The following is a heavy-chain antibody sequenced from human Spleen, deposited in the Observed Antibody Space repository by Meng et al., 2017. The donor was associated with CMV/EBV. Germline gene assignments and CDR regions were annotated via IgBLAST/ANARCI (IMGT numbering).Heavy chain of an antibody. CDR2: IWYDGTNE. CDR3: AMARTGAATGSLDY. D-gene: IGHD6-13*01. CDR1: GFPFSRYG. J-gene: IGHJ4*02. Sequence: GESLKISCATSGFPFSRYGMHWVRQAPGKGLEWVAVIWYDGTNENYADSVKGRFTISRDNSKITLYLRMNRLRGEDTAVYYCAMARTGAATGSLDYWGQGTLVTVSS. V-gene: IGHV3-33*01.